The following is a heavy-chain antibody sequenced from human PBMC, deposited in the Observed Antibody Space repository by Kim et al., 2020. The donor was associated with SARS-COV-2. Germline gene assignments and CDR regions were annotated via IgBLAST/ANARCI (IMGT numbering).Heavy chain of an antibody. Sequence: AAHVKDRFTISRDDSKNTLYLQMNSLKTEDTAVYYCTTDTSTTVVTPSDYWGQGTLVTVSS. D-gene: IGHD4-17*01. CDR3: TTDTSTTVVTPSDY. J-gene: IGHJ4*02. V-gene: IGHV3-15*01.